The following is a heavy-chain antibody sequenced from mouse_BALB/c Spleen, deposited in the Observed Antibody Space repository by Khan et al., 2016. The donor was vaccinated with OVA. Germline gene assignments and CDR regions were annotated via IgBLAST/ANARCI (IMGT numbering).Heavy chain of an antibody. CDR3: APAVTGDYFDY. V-gene: IGHV14-3*02. CDR1: GFNIKDTH. Sequence: EVQLQQSGAELVKPGASVKLSCTASGFNIKDTHMHWVKQRPEQGLEWIGRIDPANDNSKYDPRFRGKATITADTSSNTAYLHLSSLTSEDTAVYYCAPAVTGDYFDYWGQGTTLTVSS. CDR2: IDPANDNS. D-gene: IGHD2-13*01. J-gene: IGHJ2*01.